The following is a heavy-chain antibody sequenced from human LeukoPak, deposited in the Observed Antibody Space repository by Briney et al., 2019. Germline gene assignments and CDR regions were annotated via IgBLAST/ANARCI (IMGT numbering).Heavy chain of an antibody. CDR3: AKDTAIRSGSCYRYFDY. Sequence: GRSLRLSCAASGFTFDDYAMHWVRQAPGKGLEWVSGISWNSDSIGYADSVKGRFTISRDNAKNSLYLQMNSLRAEDTALYYCAKDTAIRSGSCYRYFDYWGQGTLVTVSS. V-gene: IGHV3-9*01. CDR1: GFTFDDYA. D-gene: IGHD1-26*01. CDR2: ISWNSDSI. J-gene: IGHJ4*02.